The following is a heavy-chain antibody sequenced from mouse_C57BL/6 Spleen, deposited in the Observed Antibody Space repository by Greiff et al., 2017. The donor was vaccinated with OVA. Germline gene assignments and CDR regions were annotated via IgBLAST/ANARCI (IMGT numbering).Heavy chain of an antibody. CDR2: IDPSDSET. CDR1: GYTFTSYW. Sequence: QVQLQQPGAELVRPGSSVKLSCKASGYTFTSYWMHWVKQRPIQGLEWIGNIDPSDSETHYNQKFKDKATLTVDKSSSTAYMQLSSLTSEDSAVYDCARGGTAQATGFAYWGQGTLVTVSA. D-gene: IGHD3-2*02. J-gene: IGHJ3*01. CDR3: ARGGTAQATGFAY. V-gene: IGHV1-52*01.